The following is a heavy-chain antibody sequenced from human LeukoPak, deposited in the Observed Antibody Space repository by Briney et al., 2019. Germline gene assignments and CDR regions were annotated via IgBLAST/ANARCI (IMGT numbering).Heavy chain of an antibody. Sequence: PGGSLRLSCAASGFTVSNNYMSWFRQAPGKGLEWVSIIYSGGSTYYADSAKGRFTISRDNSKNTLYLQMNSLRAEDTAVYYCARDGGKWEPLFGYWGQGTLVTVSS. CDR2: IYSGGST. CDR3: ARDGGKWEPLFGY. J-gene: IGHJ4*02. CDR1: GFTVSNNY. V-gene: IGHV3-53*01. D-gene: IGHD1-14*01.